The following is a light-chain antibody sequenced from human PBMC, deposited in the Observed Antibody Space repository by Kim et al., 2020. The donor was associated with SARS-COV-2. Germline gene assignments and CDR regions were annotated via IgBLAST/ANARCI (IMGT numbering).Light chain of an antibody. V-gene: IGKV3-11*01. Sequence: LPPEEDAPLSCRARQSVSSYLAWYQQKPGQAPRLLIYDASNRATGIPARFSGSGSGTDFTLTISSLEPEDFAVYYWQQRSNWPITFGQGTRLEIK. CDR1: QSVSSY. CDR2: DAS. J-gene: IGKJ5*01. CDR3: QQRSNWPIT.